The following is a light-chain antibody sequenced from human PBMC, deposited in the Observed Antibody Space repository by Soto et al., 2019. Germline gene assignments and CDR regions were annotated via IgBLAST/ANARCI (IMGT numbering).Light chain of an antibody. CDR3: QQYNSRPPYT. CDR1: QSVGRN. Sequence: EIVMTQSPVTLPVSPGERATLSCRASQSVGRNLAWYPQKPGQAPRLLIYGASTRATGIPARFSGRWSWTEFTLTISSRQSEDFAVYYCQQYNSRPPYTFGQGTKLDI. J-gene: IGKJ2*01. CDR2: GAS. V-gene: IGKV3-15*01.